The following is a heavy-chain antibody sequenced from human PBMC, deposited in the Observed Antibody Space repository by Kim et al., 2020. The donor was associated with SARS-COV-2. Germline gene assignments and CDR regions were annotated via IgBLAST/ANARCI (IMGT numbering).Heavy chain of an antibody. CDR1: GFTFSDYY. J-gene: IGHJ3*02. V-gene: IGHV3-11*05. D-gene: IGHD3-3*01. Sequence: GGSLRLSCAASGFTFSDYYMSWIRQAPGKGLEWVSYISSSSSYTKYADSVKGRFTISRDNGKNSLYLQMNSLRAEDPAVYYCARERLITIFGVVINDAFDIWGQGTMVTVSS. CDR2: ISSSSSYT. CDR3: ARERLITIFGVVINDAFDI.